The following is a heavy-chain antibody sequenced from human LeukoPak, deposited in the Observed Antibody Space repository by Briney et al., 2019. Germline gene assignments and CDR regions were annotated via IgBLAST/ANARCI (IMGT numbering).Heavy chain of an antibody. CDR2: IYYTGST. CDR3: ATQGSSSWYGTLDY. J-gene: IGHJ4*02. Sequence: SETLSLTCIVSGGSITNYYWSWVRQPPGKGLEWIGYIYYTGSTNYSPSLSSRVTISIDTSKTQFSLKVSSVTAADTAVYYCATQGSSSWYGTLDYWGQGTLVTVSS. V-gene: IGHV4-59*08. CDR1: GGSITNYY. D-gene: IGHD6-13*01.